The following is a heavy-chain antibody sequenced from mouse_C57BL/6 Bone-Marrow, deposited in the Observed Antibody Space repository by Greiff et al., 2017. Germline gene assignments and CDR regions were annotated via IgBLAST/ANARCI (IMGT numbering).Heavy chain of an antibody. Sequence: VQLQQSGAELVKPGASVKISCKASGYAFSSYWMNWVKQRPGKGLKWIGQIYPGDGDTNYNGKFKGKATLTADKSSSTAYMQLSSLTSEDSAVYFCARGRAFYPYYFDYWGQGTTLTVSS. CDR3: ARGRAFYPYYFDY. CDR2: IYPGDGDT. J-gene: IGHJ2*01. D-gene: IGHD2-1*01. V-gene: IGHV1-80*01. CDR1: GYAFSSYW.